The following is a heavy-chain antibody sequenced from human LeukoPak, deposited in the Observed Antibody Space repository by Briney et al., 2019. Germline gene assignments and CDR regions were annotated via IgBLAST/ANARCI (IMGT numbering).Heavy chain of an antibody. J-gene: IGHJ4*02. V-gene: IGHV3-23*01. CDR3: AKDLARVLSLYSTLSWRFDY. CDR1: GFTFSSYA. Sequence: GGSLRLSCAASGFTFSSYAMSWVRQAPGKGLEWVSAISGSGGSTYYADSVKGRFTISIDNSKNTLYLQMNSLRAEDTAVYYCAKDLARVLSLYSTLSWRFDYWGQGTLVTVSS. CDR2: ISGSGGST. D-gene: IGHD4-11*01.